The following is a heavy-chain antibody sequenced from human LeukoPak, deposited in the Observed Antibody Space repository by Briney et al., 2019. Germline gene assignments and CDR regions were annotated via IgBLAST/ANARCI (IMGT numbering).Heavy chain of an antibody. D-gene: IGHD2-15*01. CDR1: GGSISSYY. CDR2: IYYIGST. V-gene: IGHV4-59*01. J-gene: IGHJ4*02. CDR3: ARVGCSGGSCYSIIDY. Sequence: SETLSLTCTVSGGSISSYYWSWIRQPPGKGLEWIGYIYYIGSTNYNPSLKSRVTISVETSKNQFSLKLSSVTAADTAVYYCARVGCSGGSCYSIIDYWGQGTLVTVSS.